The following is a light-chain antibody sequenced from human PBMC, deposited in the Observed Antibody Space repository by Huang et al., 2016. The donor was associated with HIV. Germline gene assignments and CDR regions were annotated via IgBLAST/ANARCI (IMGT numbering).Light chain of an antibody. CDR2: HAA. CDR3: QQYDTLPYT. V-gene: IGKV1-33*01. J-gene: IGKJ2*01. Sequence: DIQITQSPSSLSASVGDRVTITCQARQDISNYLNWYQQKPGKAPKLRIYHAANLETGVPSRFSGGGFGTHFSLTISGLQPEDVATYYCQQYDTLPYTFGQGTMLEVK. CDR1: QDISNY.